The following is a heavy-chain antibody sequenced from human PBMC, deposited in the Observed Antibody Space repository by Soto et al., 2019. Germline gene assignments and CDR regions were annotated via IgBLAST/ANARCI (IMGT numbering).Heavy chain of an antibody. CDR2: IYSGGST. Sequence: PGGSLRLSCAASGFTVSSNYMSWVRQAPGKGLEWVSVIYSGGSTYYADSVKGRFTISRDNSKNTLYLQMNSLRAEDTAVYYCARDGKPYGSGSYYSLGYYYGMDVWGQGTTVTVSS. CDR1: GFTVSSNY. CDR3: ARDGKPYGSGSYYSLGYYYGMDV. J-gene: IGHJ6*02. V-gene: IGHV3-66*01. D-gene: IGHD3-10*01.